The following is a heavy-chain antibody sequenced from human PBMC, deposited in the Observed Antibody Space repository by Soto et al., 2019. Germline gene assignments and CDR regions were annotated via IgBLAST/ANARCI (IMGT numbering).Heavy chain of an antibody. CDR2: IYYSGST. D-gene: IGHD2-2*01. CDR3: ARVAGYCSSTSCYDWFDP. V-gene: IGHV4-59*01. Sequence: SETLSLTCTVSGGSIGSYYWSWIRQPPGKGLEWIGYIYYSGSTNYNPSLKSRVTISVDASKNQFSLKLSSVTAADTAVYYCARVAGYCSSTSCYDWFDPWGQGTLVTVSS. CDR1: GGSIGSYY. J-gene: IGHJ5*02.